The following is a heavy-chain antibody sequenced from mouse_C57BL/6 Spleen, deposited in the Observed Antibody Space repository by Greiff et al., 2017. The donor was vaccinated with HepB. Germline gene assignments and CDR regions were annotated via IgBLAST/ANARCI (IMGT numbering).Heavy chain of an antibody. V-gene: IGHV5-17*01. Sequence: DVMLVESGGGLVKPGGSLKLSCAASGFTFSDYGMHWVRQAPEKGLEWVAYISSGSSTIYYADTVKGRFTISRDNAKNTLFLQMTSLRSEDTAMYYCARPRPRSYWYFDVWGTGTTVTVSS. CDR2: ISSGSSTI. J-gene: IGHJ1*03. CDR3: ARPRPRSYWYFDV. CDR1: GFTFSDYG.